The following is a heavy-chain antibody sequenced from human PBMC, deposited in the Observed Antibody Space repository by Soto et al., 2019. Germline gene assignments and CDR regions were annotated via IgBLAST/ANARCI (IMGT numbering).Heavy chain of an antibody. CDR1: VFTFSSYG. Sequence: PGGSLRLYCAASVFTFSSYGMHWVRQAPGKGLEWVAVISYDGSNKYYADSVKGRFTISRDNSKNTLYLQMNSLRAEDTAVYYSAKYRDYDIFTGAKNFQHWDQGTLVTVS. J-gene: IGHJ1*01. D-gene: IGHD3-9*01. CDR2: ISYDGSNK. CDR3: AKYRDYDIFTGAKNFQH. V-gene: IGHV3-30*18.